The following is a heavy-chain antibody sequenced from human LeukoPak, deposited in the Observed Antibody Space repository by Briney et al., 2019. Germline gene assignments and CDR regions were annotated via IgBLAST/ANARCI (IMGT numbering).Heavy chain of an antibody. CDR3: AKDMGASGSDY. CDR2: IFPSGGEI. Sequence: AGGSLRLSCEASGFTFSTFAMIWVRQPPGKGLEWVSSIFPSGGEIHYADPVRGRFTISRDNSKSTLSLQMNSLRAEDTAVYYCAKDMGASGSDYWGQGTLVTVSS. J-gene: IGHJ4*02. CDR1: GFTFSTFA. V-gene: IGHV3-23*01. D-gene: IGHD1-26*01.